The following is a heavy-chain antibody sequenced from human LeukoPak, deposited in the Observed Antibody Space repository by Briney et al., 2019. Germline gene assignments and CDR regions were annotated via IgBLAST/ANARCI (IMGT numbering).Heavy chain of an antibody. Sequence: SETLSLTCAVYGGSFSGYYWSWIRQPPGKGLEWIGEINHSGSTNYNPSLKSRVAISVDTSRKQFSLSLTSVTAADTAFYYCARRLGVETYFDYWGQGTLVTVSS. CDR2: INHSGST. CDR3: ARRLGVETYFDY. V-gene: IGHV4-34*01. CDR1: GGSFSGYY. J-gene: IGHJ4*02. D-gene: IGHD3-10*01.